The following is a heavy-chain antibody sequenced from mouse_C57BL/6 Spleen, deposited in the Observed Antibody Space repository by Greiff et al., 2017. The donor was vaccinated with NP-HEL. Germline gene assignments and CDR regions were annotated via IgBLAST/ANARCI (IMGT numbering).Heavy chain of an antibody. Sequence: QVQLLQSGAELARPGASVKLSCKASGYTFTSYTMHWVKQRPGQGLEWIGYINPSSGYTKYNQKFKDKATLTADKSSSTAYMQLSSLTSEDSAVYYSAMEGSNWDEGYYAMDYWGQGTSVTVSS. CDR1: GYTFTSYT. D-gene: IGHD4-1*01. CDR3: AMEGSNWDEGYYAMDY. V-gene: IGHV1-4*01. CDR2: INPSSGYT. J-gene: IGHJ4*01.